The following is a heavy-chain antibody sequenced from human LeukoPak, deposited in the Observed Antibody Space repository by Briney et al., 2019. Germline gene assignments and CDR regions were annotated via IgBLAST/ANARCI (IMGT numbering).Heavy chain of an antibody. CDR1: GFTFSNYA. CDR3: AKDLGPSSPTPDGYCSGGSCYLGYYYYGMDV. J-gene: IGHJ6*02. V-gene: IGHV3-23*01. Sequence: GGSLRLSCEASGFTFSNYAMSWVRQAPARGLEWVSSLRGDGDTFYADSVKGRFTLSRDDSRNTVYLHLNNLRVEDTAVYYCAKDLGPSSPTPDGYCSGGSCYLGYYYYGMDVWGQGTLVTVSS. CDR2: LRGDGDT. D-gene: IGHD2-15*01.